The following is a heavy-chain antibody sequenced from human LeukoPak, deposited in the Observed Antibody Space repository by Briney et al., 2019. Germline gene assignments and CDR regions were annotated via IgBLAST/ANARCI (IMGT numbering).Heavy chain of an antibody. CDR3: AREGAVAGILHY. CDR2: IYHSGST. Sequence: SETLSLTCTVSGYSISSGYYWGWIRQPPGKGLEWIGSIYHSGSTYYNPSLKSRVTISVDTSKNQFSLKLSSVTAADTAVYYCAREGAVAGILHYWGQGTLVTVSS. D-gene: IGHD6-19*01. V-gene: IGHV4-38-2*02. CDR1: GYSISSGYY. J-gene: IGHJ4*02.